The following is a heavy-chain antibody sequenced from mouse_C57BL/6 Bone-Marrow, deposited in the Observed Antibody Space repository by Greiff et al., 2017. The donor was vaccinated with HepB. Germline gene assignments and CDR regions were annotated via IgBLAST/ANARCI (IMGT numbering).Heavy chain of an antibody. D-gene: IGHD2-4*01. Sequence: QVQLQQSGAELVRPGTSVKVSCKASGYAFTNYLIEWVKQRPGQGLEWIGVINPGSGGTNYNEKFKGKATLTADKSSSTAYVQLSSLTSEDSAVYFCAREGRDDYDWAYWGQGTLVTVSA. CDR1: GYAFTNYL. CDR3: AREGRDDYDWAY. CDR2: INPGSGGT. V-gene: IGHV1-54*01. J-gene: IGHJ3*01.